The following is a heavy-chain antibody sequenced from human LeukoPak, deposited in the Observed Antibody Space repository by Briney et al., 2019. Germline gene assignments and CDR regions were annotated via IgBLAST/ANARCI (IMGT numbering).Heavy chain of an antibody. D-gene: IGHD1-26*01. Sequence: PSETLSLTCAVYGGSFSGYYWSWIRQPPGKGLEWIGEINHSGSTNYNPSLKSRVTISVDTSKNQFSLKLSSVTAADTAVYYCARGGRSYSVWGQGTLVTVSS. CDR3: ARGGRSYSV. CDR2: INHSGST. V-gene: IGHV4-34*01. CDR1: GGSFSGYY. J-gene: IGHJ4*02.